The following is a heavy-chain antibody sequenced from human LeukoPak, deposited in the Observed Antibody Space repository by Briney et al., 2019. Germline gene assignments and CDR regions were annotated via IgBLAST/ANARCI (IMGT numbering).Heavy chain of an antibody. CDR1: GGTFSSYA. J-gene: IGHJ3*02. D-gene: IGHD3-10*01. CDR2: IIPILGIA. V-gene: IGHV1-69*04. CDR3: ARDIGAWFGELLFPAAFDI. Sequence: SVKVSCKASGGTFSSYAISWVRQAPGQGLEWMGRIIPILGIANYAQKFQGRVTITADKSTSTAYMELSSLRSEDTAVYYCARDIGAWFGELLFPAAFDIWGQGTMVTVSS.